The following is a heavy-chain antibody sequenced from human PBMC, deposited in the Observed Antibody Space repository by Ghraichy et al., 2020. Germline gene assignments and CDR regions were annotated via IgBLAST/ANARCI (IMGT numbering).Heavy chain of an antibody. Sequence: LSLTCAVSGGSISTFHWWSWVRQPPGKGLEWIGEISLRGNINCNPSLKSRATISLDQSTNQLSLKLNSVTAADTALYFCATQTFSYAWHYWGQGTLVTVSS. CDR1: GGSISTFHW. J-gene: IGHJ4*02. CDR3: ATQTFSYAWHY. V-gene: IGHV4-4*01. CDR2: ISLRGNI. D-gene: IGHD2-2*01.